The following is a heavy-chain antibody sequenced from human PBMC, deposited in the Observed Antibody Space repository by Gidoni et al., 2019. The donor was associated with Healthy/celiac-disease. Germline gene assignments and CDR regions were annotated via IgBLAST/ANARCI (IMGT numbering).Heavy chain of an antibody. Sequence: VAVIWYDGSNKYYADSVKGRFTISRDNSKNTPYLQMNSLRAEDTAVYYCARGTAVAGTGYFDYWGQGTLVTVSS. V-gene: IGHV3-33*01. J-gene: IGHJ4*02. CDR3: ARGTAVAGTGYFDY. CDR2: IWYDGSNK. D-gene: IGHD6-19*01.